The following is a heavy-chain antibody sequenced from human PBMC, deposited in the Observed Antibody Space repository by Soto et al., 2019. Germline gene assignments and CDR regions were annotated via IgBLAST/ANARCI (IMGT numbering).Heavy chain of an antibody. CDR1: GGSVSSSSYY. CDR3: ARHSTPAYYDFWTGYLEYLQH. Sequence: QLQLQESGPGLVKPSETLSLTCTVSGGSVSSSSYYWGWIRQPPGKGLEWIGSIYYSGSTYYNPSLKSRVIISVDTSKNQFSLKLSSVTAADTAVYYCARHSTPAYYDFWTGYLEYLQHWGQGTLVTVSS. V-gene: IGHV4-39*01. CDR2: IYYSGST. J-gene: IGHJ1*01. D-gene: IGHD3-3*01.